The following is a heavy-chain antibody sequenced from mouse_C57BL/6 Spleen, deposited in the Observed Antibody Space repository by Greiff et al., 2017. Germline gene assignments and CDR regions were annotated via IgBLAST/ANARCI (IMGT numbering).Heavy chain of an antibody. J-gene: IGHJ3*01. V-gene: IGHV5-15*01. Sequence: EVQLVESGGGLVQPGGSLKLSCAASGFTFSDYGMAWVRQAPRKGPAWVAFISNLAYSIYYADTVTGRFTISRANAKNTLYLEMSSLRSEDTAMYYCARREEDYGFADWGQGTLVTVSA. CDR2: ISNLAYSI. D-gene: IGHD2-4*01. CDR3: ARREEDYGFAD. CDR1: GFTFSDYG.